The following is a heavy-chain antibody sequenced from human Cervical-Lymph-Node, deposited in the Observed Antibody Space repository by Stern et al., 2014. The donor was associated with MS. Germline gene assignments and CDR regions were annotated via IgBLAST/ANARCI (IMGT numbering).Heavy chain of an antibody. J-gene: IGHJ6*02. CDR2: ISVSGFYT. Sequence: EVHLVESGGGLVQPGGSLRLSWAASGFTFSTYAFSWVRQAPGKGLELVSRISVSGFYTYYADSVKGRFTISRDNSKSMLYLEMQSLRAEDTAVYHCAKDLGRGVVVVPLYGLDVWGQGTTVTVSS. D-gene: IGHD2-2*01. CDR3: AKDLGRGVVVVPLYGLDV. CDR1: GFTFSTYA. V-gene: IGHV3-23*04.